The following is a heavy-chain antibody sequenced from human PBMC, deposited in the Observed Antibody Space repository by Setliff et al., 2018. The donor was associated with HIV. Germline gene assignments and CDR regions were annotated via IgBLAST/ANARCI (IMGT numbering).Heavy chain of an antibody. J-gene: IGHJ4*02. CDR2: IYPGGGSI. CDR3: ARDSLVAAGIPSDY. CDR1: ADSITNTLYS. Sequence: ASETLSLTCSVSADSITNTLYSGGWIRQPPGKGLELIGYIYPGGGSINYNPSLKSRVTISVDTTNNQLSLKLDSVTAADTATYYCARDSLVAAGIPSDYWGQGALVTVSS. V-gene: IGHV4-39*07. D-gene: IGHD2-2*02.